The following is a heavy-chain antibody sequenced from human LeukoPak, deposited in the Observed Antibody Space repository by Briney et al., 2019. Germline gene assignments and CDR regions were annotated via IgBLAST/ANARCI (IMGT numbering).Heavy chain of an antibody. CDR1: GGSISSSSYY. CDR2: VYYSGGST. CDR3: ARLILGSCSPTSCPRGDY. Sequence: SETLSLTCTVSGGSISSSSYYWGWLRQPPGKGLEWIGYVYYSGGSTWYNPCLKSRVTLSVDTSKNQFSRKLSAVTAAETAVYYCARLILGSCSPTSCPRGDYWGQGTLVTVSS. V-gene: IGHV4-39*01. D-gene: IGHD2-2*01. J-gene: IGHJ4*02.